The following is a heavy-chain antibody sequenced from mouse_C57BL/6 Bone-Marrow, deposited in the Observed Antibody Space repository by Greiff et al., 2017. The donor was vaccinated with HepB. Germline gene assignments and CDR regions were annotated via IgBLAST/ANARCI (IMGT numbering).Heavy chain of an antibody. CDR1: GYTFTSYW. V-gene: IGHV1-50*01. CDR2: IDPSDSYT. D-gene: IGHD2-3*01. Sequence: QVQLQQPGAELVKPGASVKLSCKASGYTFTSYWMQWVKQRPGQGLEWIGEIDPSDSYTNYNQKFKGKATLTVDTSSSTAYMQLSSLTSEDSAVYYCARWLLEFAYWGQGTLVTVSA. CDR3: ARWLLEFAY. J-gene: IGHJ3*01.